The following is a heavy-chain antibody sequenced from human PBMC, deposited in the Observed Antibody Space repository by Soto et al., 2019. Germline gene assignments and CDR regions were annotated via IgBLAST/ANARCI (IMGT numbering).Heavy chain of an antibody. J-gene: IGHJ4*02. CDR1: GFTFSSYG. Sequence: GGSLRLSCAASGFTFSSYGMHWVRQAPGKGLEWVTVISYDGSNKLYADSVKGRFTISRDNSKNTLYLQMNSLRAEDTAVYYCAKEGEYSGSPIFDYWGQGTLVTVS. CDR2: ISYDGSNK. CDR3: AKEGEYSGSPIFDY. D-gene: IGHD1-26*01. V-gene: IGHV3-30*18.